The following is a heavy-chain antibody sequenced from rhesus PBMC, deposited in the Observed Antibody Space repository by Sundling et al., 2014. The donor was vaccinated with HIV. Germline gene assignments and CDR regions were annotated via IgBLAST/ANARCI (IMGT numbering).Heavy chain of an antibody. CDR2: INSGGGST. Sequence: EVQLVESGGGLVQPGGSLRLSCAASGFTFSNYGMSWVRQAPGKGLEWVSAINSGGGSTYYVDSVKGRFTISRDNSKNTLSLQMNSLRAEDTAVYYCAKERYLPPRYSSWSTYYGHYYGLDSWGQGVVVTVSS. V-gene: IGHV3S42*01. CDR3: AKERYLPPRYSSWSTYYGHYYGLDS. CDR1: GFTFSNYG. J-gene: IGHJ6*01. D-gene: IGHD6-13*01.